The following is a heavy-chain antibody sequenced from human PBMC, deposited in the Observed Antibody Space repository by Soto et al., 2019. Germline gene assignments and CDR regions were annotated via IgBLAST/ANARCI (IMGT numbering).Heavy chain of an antibody. Sequence: QVQLVESGGGVVQPGRSLRLSCAASGFTFSNYDMHWVRQAPGEGLEWVAVLSFDGSNKNYADSVKGRFTISRDNSTNTLFLQMNSLRPEDTALYFCAKDFYTARVPAAPRPHYFDFWGPGTLVTVSS. J-gene: IGHJ4*02. D-gene: IGHD2-2*01. CDR3: AKDFYTARVPAAPRPHYFDF. V-gene: IGHV3-30*18. CDR1: GFTFSNYD. CDR2: LSFDGSNK.